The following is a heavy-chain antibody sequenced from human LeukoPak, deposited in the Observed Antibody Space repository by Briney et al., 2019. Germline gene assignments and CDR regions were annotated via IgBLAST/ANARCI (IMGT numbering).Heavy chain of an antibody. J-gene: IGHJ4*02. Sequence: PGGSLRLSRAPSGFNVRSNYMSGFRQAPGKGLEWASVIYNDGRTYYADVVKGRFIISKDTSRNTVLLQMNNLGADDTAVYYCARESGYAVGDFWGRGTLVIVSS. CDR1: GFNVRSNY. V-gene: IGHV3-53*01. D-gene: IGHD5-12*01. CDR2: IYNDGRT. CDR3: ARESGYAVGDF.